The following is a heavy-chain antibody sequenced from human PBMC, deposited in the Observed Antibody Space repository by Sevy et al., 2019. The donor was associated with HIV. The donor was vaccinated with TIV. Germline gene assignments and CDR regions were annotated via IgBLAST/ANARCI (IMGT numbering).Heavy chain of an antibody. Sequence: GGSLRLSCAASGFTFSTYGFHWVRQAPGKGLEWVAVIWFDGSNKYYADSVKGRFTISRDTSQNTLYLQMNSLGAEDTAVYYCARDRTRPYYFDYWGHGTLVTVSS. CDR3: ARDRTRPYYFDY. CDR1: GFTFSTYG. CDR2: IWFDGSNK. V-gene: IGHV3-33*01. D-gene: IGHD6-6*01. J-gene: IGHJ4*01.